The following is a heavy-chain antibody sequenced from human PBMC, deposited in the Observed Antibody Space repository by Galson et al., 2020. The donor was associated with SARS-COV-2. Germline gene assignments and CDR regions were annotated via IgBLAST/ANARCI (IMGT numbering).Heavy chain of an antibody. CDR1: GDSVSSNSAA. J-gene: IGHJ6*03. D-gene: IGHD2-2*02. CDR3: ARGRAGHCSSTSCYTPEPYSEYYYYMDV. Sequence: SQTLSLTCAISGDSVSSNSAAWNWIRQSPSRGLEWLGRTYYRSKWYNDYAVSVKSRITINPDTSKNQFSLQLNSVTPEDTAVYYCARGRAGHCSSTSCYTPEPYSEYYYYMDVWGKGTTVTVSS. V-gene: IGHV6-1*01. CDR2: TYYRSKWYN.